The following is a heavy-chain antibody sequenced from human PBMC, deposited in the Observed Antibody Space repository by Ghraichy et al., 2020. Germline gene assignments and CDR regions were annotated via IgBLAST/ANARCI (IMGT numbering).Heavy chain of an antibody. J-gene: IGHJ4*02. CDR3: AKEDVVVTAVMSAQDY. CDR1: GFTFSSYA. D-gene: IGHD2-2*01. CDR2: ISGSAGST. V-gene: IGHV3-23*01. Sequence: GGSLRLSCAASGFTFSSYAMTWVRQAPGRGLEWVSGISGSAGSTYYADSVKGRFTISRDNSKNTLYLQMNSLRAEDTAVYFCAKEDVVVTAVMSAQDYWGQGTLVTVSS.